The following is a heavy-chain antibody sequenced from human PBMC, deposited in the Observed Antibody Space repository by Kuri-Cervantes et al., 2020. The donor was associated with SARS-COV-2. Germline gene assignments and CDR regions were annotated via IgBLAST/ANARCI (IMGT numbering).Heavy chain of an antibody. CDR3: ARDLGVAPDF. CDR2: IKGGSGTT. V-gene: IGHV3-23*01. D-gene: IGHD3-16*01. Sequence: GGSRRLSCAASGFTFSSYAMSWVRQTPGKGLEWVSCIKGGSGTTYYAASVKGRFTVSRDNAKNTLYLLMSSLRVEDTAMYYCARDLGVAPDFWGQGTQVTVSS. CDR1: GFTFSSYA. J-gene: IGHJ4*02.